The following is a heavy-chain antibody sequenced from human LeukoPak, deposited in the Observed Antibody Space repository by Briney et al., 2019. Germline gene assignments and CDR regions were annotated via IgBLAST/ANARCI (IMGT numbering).Heavy chain of an antibody. CDR2: VYYSGIT. D-gene: IGHD1-1*01. J-gene: IGHJ4*02. CDR3: ASQLGGTTFH. Sequence: SETLSLTCTVSGGSINYYYWSWIRRPPGKGLEWIGYVYYSGITNYNPSLKSRVSISLDTSKNQFSLKLTSVTAADTAVYYCASQLGGTTFHWGQGTLVTVSS. V-gene: IGHV4-59*01. CDR1: GGSINYYY.